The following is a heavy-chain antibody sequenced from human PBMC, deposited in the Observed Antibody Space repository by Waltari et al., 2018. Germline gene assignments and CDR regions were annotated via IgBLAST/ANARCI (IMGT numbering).Heavy chain of an antibody. CDR2: ISSSSSYI. J-gene: IGHJ6*02. CDR3: ARDDPAAAPDYYYYYGMDV. CDR1: GFTFSSYS. D-gene: IGHD6-13*01. V-gene: IGHV3-21*01. Sequence: EVQLVASGGGLVKPGGSLRLSCAASGFTFSSYSMNWVRQAPGKGLECVSSISSSSSYIYYADSVKGRFTISRDNAKNSLYLQMNSLRAEDTAVYYCARDDPAAAPDYYYYYGMDVWGQGTTVTVSS.